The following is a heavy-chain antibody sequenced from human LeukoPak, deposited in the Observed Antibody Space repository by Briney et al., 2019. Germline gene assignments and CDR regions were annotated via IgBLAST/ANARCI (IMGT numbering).Heavy chain of an antibody. Sequence: ASVKVSCKVSGYTLTELSMHWVRQAPGKGLEWMGGFHPEDGETIYAQEFQGRATLTEDTSTDTAYMELSSLRSEDTAVYYCATEEGGSNWYDFDYWGQGTLVTVSS. D-gene: IGHD1-20*01. CDR1: GYTLTELS. CDR3: ATEEGGSNWYDFDY. J-gene: IGHJ4*02. V-gene: IGHV1-24*01. CDR2: FHPEDGET.